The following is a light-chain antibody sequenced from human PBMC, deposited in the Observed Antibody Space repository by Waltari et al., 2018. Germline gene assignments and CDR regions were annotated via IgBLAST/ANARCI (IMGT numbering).Light chain of an antibody. CDR1: PSVLYSPNQKNY. J-gene: IGKJ2*01. CDR2: WAS. Sequence: DIVMTQSPASLAVSLGERATIHCKSSPSVLYSPNQKNYLAWYQQKPGQPPNLLSYWASTRESGVPDRFSGSGSGTNFTLTISSLQAEDVAVYYCQQHYTAPVTFGQGTKLEI. CDR3: QQHYTAPVT. V-gene: IGKV4-1*01.